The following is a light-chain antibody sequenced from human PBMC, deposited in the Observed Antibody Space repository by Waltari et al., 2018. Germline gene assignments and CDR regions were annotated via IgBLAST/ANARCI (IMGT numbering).Light chain of an antibody. CDR3: QQRSNWPLT. V-gene: IGKV3-11*01. CDR1: QSVGIF. J-gene: IGKJ4*01. CDR2: DIF. Sequence: EIVLTQSPDTLSLSPGERATLSCRASQSVGIFLAWYQQKPGQVPRLLIYDIFNRPAGVPSRFSGSGSGTDFTLTISRLEPDDFALYYCQQRSNWPLTFGGGTRVEMK.